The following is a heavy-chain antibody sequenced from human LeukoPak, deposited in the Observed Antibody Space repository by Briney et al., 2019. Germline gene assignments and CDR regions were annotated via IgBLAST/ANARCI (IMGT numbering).Heavy chain of an antibody. CDR2: IYSGGST. J-gene: IGHJ4*02. D-gene: IGHD2-8*01. V-gene: IGHV3-53*01. CDR3: ARDPNGSYFDY. CDR1: GFTVSSNY. Sequence: PGGSLRLSCAASGFTVSSNYMSWVRQAPGKGLEWVSVIYSGGSTYYADSVKGRFTISRDNSKNTLYLQMNSLRAEDTAVYYCARDPNGSYFDYWGQGTLVTVSS.